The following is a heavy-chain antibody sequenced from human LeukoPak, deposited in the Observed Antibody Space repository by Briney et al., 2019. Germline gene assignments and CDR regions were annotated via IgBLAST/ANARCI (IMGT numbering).Heavy chain of an antibody. D-gene: IGHD3-22*01. V-gene: IGHV3-23*01. Sequence: PGGSLRLSCAASGFTFSSYWMSWVRQAPGKGLEWVSSISGSGGSTYYADSVKGRFTISRDNSKNTVYLQMNSLRAEDTAVYYCAKDPQDSSGYFPVGTFDYWGQGTLVTVSS. J-gene: IGHJ4*02. CDR2: ISGSGGST. CDR3: AKDPQDSSGYFPVGTFDY. CDR1: GFTFSSYW.